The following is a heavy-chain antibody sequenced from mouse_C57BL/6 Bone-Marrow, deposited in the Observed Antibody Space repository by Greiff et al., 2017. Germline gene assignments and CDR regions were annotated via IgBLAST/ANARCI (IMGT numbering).Heavy chain of an antibody. CDR1: GYTFPSYW. J-gene: IGHJ1*03. CDR2: IDPSASYT. D-gene: IGHD2-4*01. CDR3: AREFYYDYDGPYWYFDF. Sequence: QVQLQQPGAELVMPGASVKLSCKASGYTFPSYWMHWVKQRPGQGLEWIGEIDPSASYTNYNQKFKGKSTLTVDKSSTTAYMQLSSLTSEDSAVYYYAREFYYDYDGPYWYFDFWGTGTTVTVSS. V-gene: IGHV1-69*01.